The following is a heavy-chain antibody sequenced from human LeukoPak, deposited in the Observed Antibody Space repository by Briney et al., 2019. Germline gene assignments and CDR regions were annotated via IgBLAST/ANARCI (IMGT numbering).Heavy chain of an antibody. CDR2: ISDNGRTK. J-gene: IGHJ4*02. CDR1: GFTFSSYW. V-gene: IGHV3-48*01. D-gene: IGHD3-3*01. Sequence: GGSLRLSCAVSGFTFSSYWMTWVRQAPGKGLEWVSHISDNGRTKYYANSVQGRFTVSRDNAKNSLYLQINSLRADDTAVYYCATVHFGYFTFWGQGTLVPVSS. CDR3: ATVHFGYFTF.